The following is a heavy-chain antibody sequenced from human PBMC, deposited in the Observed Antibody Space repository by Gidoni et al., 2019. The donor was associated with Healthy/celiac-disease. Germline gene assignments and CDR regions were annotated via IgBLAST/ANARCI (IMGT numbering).Heavy chain of an antibody. Sequence: EVQLVESGGGLVKPGGSLSLPCAASGFPFSRYWMGWVCQVPGKGLEWVANVKQDGSEKYYVDSVKGRFTISRDNAKKSLYLQMNSLRAEDTAVYYCARASVVWGYYFYFDYWGQGTLVTVSS. V-gene: IGHV3-7*01. CDR3: ARASVVWGYYFYFDY. D-gene: IGHD3-22*01. J-gene: IGHJ4*02. CDR2: VKQDGSEK. CDR1: GFPFSRYW.